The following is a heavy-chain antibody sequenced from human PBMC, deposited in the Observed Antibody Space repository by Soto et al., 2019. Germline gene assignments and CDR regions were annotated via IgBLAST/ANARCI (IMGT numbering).Heavy chain of an antibody. CDR2: IYPGDSDS. D-gene: IGHD5-18*01. Sequence: PGESLKISCKGSGYSFTSYWIGWVRQMPGKGLEWMGIIYPGDSDSRYSPSFQGQVTISADKSISTAYLQWSSLKASDTAMYYCARHKGYSYGLRDRAFAIWGQGTMVTVSS. J-gene: IGHJ3*02. CDR3: ARHKGYSYGLRDRAFAI. V-gene: IGHV5-51*01. CDR1: GYSFTSYW.